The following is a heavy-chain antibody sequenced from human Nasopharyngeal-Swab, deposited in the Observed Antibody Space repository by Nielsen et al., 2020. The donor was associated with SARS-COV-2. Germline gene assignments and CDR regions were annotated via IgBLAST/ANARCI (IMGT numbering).Heavy chain of an antibody. D-gene: IGHD1-26*01. Sequence: GESLKISCAASGFTFSTYAMTWVRQAPGKGLEWVSTIDAGGGNTWYADSVKGRFTISRDNSKNTLYLQMNSLKTEDTAVYFCARDIYCLDYWGQGTLVTVSS. CDR1: GFTFSTYA. V-gene: IGHV3-23*01. CDR2: IDAGGGNT. J-gene: IGHJ4*02. CDR3: ARDIYCLDY.